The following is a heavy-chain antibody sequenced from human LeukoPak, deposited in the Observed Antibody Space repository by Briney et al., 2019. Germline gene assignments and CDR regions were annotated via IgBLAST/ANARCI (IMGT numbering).Heavy chain of an antibody. CDR1: GYDFTNYY. V-gene: IGHV1-46*01. J-gene: IGHJ4*02. CDR3: ARDRVGAFFDY. CDR2: INPNPHEDIT. D-gene: IGHD1-26*01. Sequence: ASVEVSCKASGYDFTNYYVHWVRQAPGPGLEWMGTINPNPHEDITTYAQKFQDRVTMTKDPAMSTVYMELSSLTSEDTAVYYCARDRVGAFFDYWGQGTLVTVSS.